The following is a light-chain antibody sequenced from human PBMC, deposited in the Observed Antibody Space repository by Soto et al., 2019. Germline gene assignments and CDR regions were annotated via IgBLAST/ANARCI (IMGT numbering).Light chain of an antibody. J-gene: IGKJ1*01. V-gene: IGKV3-15*01. CDR2: GAS. CDR3: LQYNDWVPT. CDR1: QSISNN. Sequence: EIVLTQSPGTLSLSPGERATLSCRASQSISNNYLAWYQQKPGQAPRLLIYGASTRATGVPSRFSGSGSGTEFTFTISSLQSEDFALYYCLQYNDWVPTFGQGTKVDIK.